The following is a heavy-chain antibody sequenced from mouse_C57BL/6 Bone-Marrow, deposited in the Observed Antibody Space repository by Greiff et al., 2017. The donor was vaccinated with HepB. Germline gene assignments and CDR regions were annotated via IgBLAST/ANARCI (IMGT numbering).Heavy chain of an antibody. J-gene: IGHJ2*01. D-gene: IGHD1-1*01. CDR3: ARGGSSYGNPFDY. Sequence: QVQLQQPGAELVKPGASVKMSCKASGYTFTSYWITWVKQRPGQGLEWIGDIYPGSGSTNYNEKFKSKATLTVDTSSSTAYMQLSSLTSEDSAVYYCARGGSSYGNPFDYWGQGTTLTVSS. CDR2: IYPGSGST. V-gene: IGHV1-55*01. CDR1: GYTFTSYW.